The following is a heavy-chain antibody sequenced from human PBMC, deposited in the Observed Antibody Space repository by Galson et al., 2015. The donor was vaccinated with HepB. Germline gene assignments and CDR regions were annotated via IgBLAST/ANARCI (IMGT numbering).Heavy chain of an antibody. CDR1: GFTFSSHS. CDR2: INHRSSSI. J-gene: IGHJ4*02. Sequence: SCAASGFTFSSHSMNWVRQAPGKGLEWVSAINHRSSSIYYADSVKGRFIISRDNAKNSLYLQMNNLRAEDMAVYYCTREILYCSGGSCYEDNWGQGTLVTVSS. CDR3: TREILYCSGGSCYEDN. V-gene: IGHV3-21*06. D-gene: IGHD2-15*01.